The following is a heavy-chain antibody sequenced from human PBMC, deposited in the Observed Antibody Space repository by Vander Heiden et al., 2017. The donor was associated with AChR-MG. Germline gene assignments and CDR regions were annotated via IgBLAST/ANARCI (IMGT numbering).Heavy chain of an antibody. CDR3: AIRLKIPGYCSGGSCYSKDY. D-gene: IGHD2-15*01. J-gene: IGHJ4*02. V-gene: IGHV4-39*01. CDR1: GDSINISRYY. Sequence: QLQLQESGPRLVKPSETLSLSCSVSGDSINISRYYWAWLRQPPGKGLDWIGSLYYSGYTYYNPSLKSRVTLSVDTSKTQFSLKLTSVTAADTAVYYCAIRLKIPGYCSGGSCYSKDYWGQGTLVTVSS. CDR2: LYYSGYT.